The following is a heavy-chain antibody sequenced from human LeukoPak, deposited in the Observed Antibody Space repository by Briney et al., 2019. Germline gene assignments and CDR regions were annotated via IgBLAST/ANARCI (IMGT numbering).Heavy chain of an antibody. D-gene: IGHD3-22*01. CDR2: ISGSGGST. Sequence: GGSLRLSCAASGFTFSSYAMSWVRQAPGKGLEWVSAISGSGGSTYYADSVKGRFTIYRDNSKNTLYLQMNSLRAEDTAVYYCAQKRGYDSSGYYYGTVDYWGQGTLGTVSS. CDR1: GFTFSSYA. J-gene: IGHJ4*02. CDR3: AQKRGYDSSGYYYGTVDY. V-gene: IGHV3-23*01.